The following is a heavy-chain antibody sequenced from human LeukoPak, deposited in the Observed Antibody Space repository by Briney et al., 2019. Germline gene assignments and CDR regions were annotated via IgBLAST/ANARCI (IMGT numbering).Heavy chain of an antibody. Sequence: GGSLRLSCAASGFTFRSYAIYWVRQAPGKGLEWVSGISGSGGDTYFADSVKGRFTISRDNSKNTVFLQVDSLRAEDTAAYYCAKTTAGYSSGRYPGWPIDYWGQGTLVTVSS. V-gene: IGHV3-23*01. CDR1: GFTFRSYA. CDR3: AKTTAGYSSGRYPGWPIDY. D-gene: IGHD6-19*01. CDR2: ISGSGGDT. J-gene: IGHJ4*02.